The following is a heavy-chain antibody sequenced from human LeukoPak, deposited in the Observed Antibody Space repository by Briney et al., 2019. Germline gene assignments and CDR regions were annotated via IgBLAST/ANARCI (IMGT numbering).Heavy chain of an antibody. D-gene: IGHD1-1*01. J-gene: IGHJ6*02. Sequence: GGSLRLSCAASGFTFSTYWMHWVRQAPGKGLVWVSRINSDGSTTSYADSVKGRFTISRDNAKNTLYLQMNSLRAEDTAVYYCARRGTGHGMDVWGQGTTVIVSS. CDR2: INSDGSTT. CDR3: ARRGTGHGMDV. CDR1: GFTFSTYW. V-gene: IGHV3-74*01.